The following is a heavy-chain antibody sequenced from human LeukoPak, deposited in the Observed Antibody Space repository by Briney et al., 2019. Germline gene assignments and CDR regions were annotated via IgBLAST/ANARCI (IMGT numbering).Heavy chain of an antibody. V-gene: IGHV3-21*01. D-gene: IGHD6-13*01. Sequence: PSETLSLTCSVSGGSISSYYWNWVRQAPGKGLEWVSSISSSSSYIYYADSVKGRFTISRDNAKNSLYLQMSSLRAEDTAVYYCGRDSGYSIAIWGQGTMVSVSS. CDR2: ISSSSSYI. CDR3: GRDSGYSIAI. J-gene: IGHJ3*02. CDR1: GGSISSYY.